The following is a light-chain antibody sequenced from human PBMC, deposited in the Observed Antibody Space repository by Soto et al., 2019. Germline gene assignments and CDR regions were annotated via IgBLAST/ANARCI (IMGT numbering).Light chain of an antibody. J-gene: IGKJ1*01. CDR2: GAS. V-gene: IGKV3-15*01. Sequence: EIVMTQSPATLSVSPGERATLSCRASQSVSSNLAWYQQKPGQAPSLLIYGASTRATGIPARFSGSESGTEFTLTISSLQSADFAVYYFQQYNNWPPGTFGQGTKVAIK. CDR1: QSVSSN. CDR3: QQYNNWPPGT.